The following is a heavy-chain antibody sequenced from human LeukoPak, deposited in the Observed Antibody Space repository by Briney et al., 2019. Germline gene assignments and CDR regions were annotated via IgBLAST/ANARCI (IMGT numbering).Heavy chain of an antibody. D-gene: IGHD6-13*01. CDR1: GGSLSRYY. J-gene: IGHJ5*02. V-gene: IGHV4-34*01. CDR3: ARLTYSNNWYFRRGLGNWFDP. Sequence: PSETLSLTCAVYGGSLSRYYWTWIRQPPGKGLEWIGEINHSGSANYNPSLKSRVTISVDASKSQFSLRLSSVTAADTAVYYCARLTYSNNWYFRRGLGNWFDPWGQGTLVTVSS. CDR2: INHSGSA.